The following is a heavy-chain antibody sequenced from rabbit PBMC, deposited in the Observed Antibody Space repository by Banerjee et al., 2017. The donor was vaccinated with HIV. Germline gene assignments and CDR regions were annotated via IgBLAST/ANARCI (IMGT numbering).Heavy chain of an antibody. D-gene: IGHD6-1*01. CDR1: GFSFSSNY. J-gene: IGHJ4*01. CDR3: ARGGAGSSGYGAAYEL. V-gene: IGHV1S45*01. CDR2: IYAGSSGST. Sequence: QEQLEESGGDLVKPEGSLTLTCTASGFSFSSNYMCWVRQAPGKGLEWIACIYAGSSGSTYYASWAKGRFTISKTSSTTVTLQMTSLTAADTATYFCARGGAGSSGYGAAYELWGQGTLVTVS.